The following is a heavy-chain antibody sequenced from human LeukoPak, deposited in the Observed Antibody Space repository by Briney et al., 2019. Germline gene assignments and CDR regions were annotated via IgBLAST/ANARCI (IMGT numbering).Heavy chain of an antibody. CDR2: ISLNGGSI. Sequence: GGSLRLSCADSGFTFDDYGMSWVRQAPGKGLEWVSGISLNGGSIGYADSVKGRFTISRDNAKNSLYLQMNSLRVEDTAFYYCARGGGYYDSSGYYGDAFDIWGQGTMVTVST. D-gene: IGHD3-22*01. CDR1: GFTFDDYG. CDR3: ARGGGYYDSSGYYGDAFDI. V-gene: IGHV3-20*04. J-gene: IGHJ3*02.